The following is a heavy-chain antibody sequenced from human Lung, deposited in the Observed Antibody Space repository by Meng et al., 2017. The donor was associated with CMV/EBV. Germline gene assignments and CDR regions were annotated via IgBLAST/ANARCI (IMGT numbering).Heavy chain of an antibody. D-gene: IGHD6-13*01. V-gene: IGHV3-43*01. CDR1: GLQFDDLT. J-gene: IGHJ6*02. Sequence: GESXKIPXAVSGLQFDDLTMHWVRQAPGKGLGWVSLISWDGGSTYYADSVKGRFTIFRNNSKNSLNLQMNSLRTKDTALYYCAKDLAAAGQLYYYYGMDVWGQGTXVTVSS. CDR2: ISWDGGST. CDR3: AKDLAAAGQLYYYYGMDV.